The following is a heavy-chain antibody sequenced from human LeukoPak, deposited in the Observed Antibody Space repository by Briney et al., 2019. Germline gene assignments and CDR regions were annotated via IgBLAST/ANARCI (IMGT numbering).Heavy chain of an antibody. J-gene: IGHJ4*02. D-gene: IGHD3-10*01. CDR2: IWYDGSNK. V-gene: IGHV3-33*06. CDR1: GFTFSSYG. CDR3: AKDSNMVRGAMGY. Sequence: GRSLRLSCAASGFTFSSYGMHWVRQAPGKGLEWVAVIWYDGSNKYYADSVKGRFTISRDNSKNTLYLQMNSLRAEDTAVYYCAKDSNMVRGAMGYWGQGTLVTVSS.